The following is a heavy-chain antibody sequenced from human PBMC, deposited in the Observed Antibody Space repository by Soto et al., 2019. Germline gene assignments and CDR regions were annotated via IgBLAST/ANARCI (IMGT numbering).Heavy chain of an antibody. Sequence: EVLLLESGGGLVQPGGSLRLSCAASGLTFSNYVMTWVRQAPGKGLEWVSAISGGGGSTYYADSVKGRFTISRDNSKNTLYLQMNSLRADDTAVYYCVISYESNGYYSPYAPYASAVDYWGQGTLVTVSS. J-gene: IGHJ4*02. D-gene: IGHD3-22*01. CDR3: VISYESNGYYSPYAPYASAVDY. V-gene: IGHV3-23*01. CDR2: ISGGGGST. CDR1: GLTFSNYV.